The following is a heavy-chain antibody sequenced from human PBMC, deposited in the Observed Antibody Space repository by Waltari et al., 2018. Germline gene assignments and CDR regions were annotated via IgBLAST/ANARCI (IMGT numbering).Heavy chain of an antibody. CDR1: GDSFPSSTAA. V-gene: IGHV6-1*01. CDR2: TYYRSKWYT. D-gene: IGHD6-19*01. J-gene: IGHJ2*01. CDR3: AREGSGWANWYFDV. Sequence: QVQVQESGPGLVKPSQPLSVTCGIPGDSFPSSTAAWNWIRQSPSRGLEWLGRTYYRSKWYTDYALSVKSRISINADTSKNQFSLLLKSLTPEDTGVYYCAREGSGWANWYFDVWGRGSLVTVSS.